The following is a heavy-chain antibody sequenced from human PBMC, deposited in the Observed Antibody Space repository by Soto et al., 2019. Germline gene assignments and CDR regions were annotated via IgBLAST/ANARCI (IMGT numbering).Heavy chain of an antibody. J-gene: IGHJ4*02. V-gene: IGHV4-39*01. Sequence: QLQLQESGPGLVKPSETLSLTCTVSDGSISSSSYYWGWIRQPPGKGLEWIGSIYYSGSTYYNPSLKTRFTISVATSKNPFSLKLSSVTAADTAVYYCATTRGHSGYDSDYSGQRTLVTVSS. D-gene: IGHD5-12*01. CDR1: DGSISSSSYY. CDR2: IYYSGST. CDR3: ATTRGHSGYDSDY.